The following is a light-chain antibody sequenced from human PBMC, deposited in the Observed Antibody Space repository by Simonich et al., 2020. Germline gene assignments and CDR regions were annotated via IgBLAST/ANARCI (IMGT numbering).Light chain of an antibody. CDR1: SSDVGVYNY. CDR3: SSYTSSSTRV. CDR2: VVS. Sequence: QSALTQPASVSGSPGQSITISCTGTSSDVGVYNYFSWYQQHPGKPPKLMIYVVSNRPSGVSNRFSGTKSGNTASLTISGLQAEDEADYYCSSYTSSSTRVFGGGTKLTVL. J-gene: IGLJ3*02. V-gene: IGLV2-14*03.